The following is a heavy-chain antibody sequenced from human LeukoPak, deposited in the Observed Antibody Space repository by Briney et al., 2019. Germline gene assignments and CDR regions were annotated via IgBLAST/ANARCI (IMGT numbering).Heavy chain of an antibody. Sequence: SETLSLTCSVSGGSISSDAYYWSWIRQHPGKGPEWIGNIYYSGATYYNPSLRSRPTISVDTSKNQFSLKLNSVTAADTAVYYCARAGNSGYWFDYWGQGTVVTVSS. CDR2: IYYSGAT. V-gene: IGHV4-31*03. J-gene: IGHJ4*02. CDR3: ARAGNSGYWFDY. CDR1: GGSISSDAYY. D-gene: IGHD3-22*01.